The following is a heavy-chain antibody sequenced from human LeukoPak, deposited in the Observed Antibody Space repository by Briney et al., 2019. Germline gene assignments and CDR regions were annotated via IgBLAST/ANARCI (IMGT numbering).Heavy chain of an antibody. CDR1: GGSISSYY. CDR3: ARQVGAR. J-gene: IGHJ4*02. CDR2: IYYSGST. Sequence: PSETLSLTCTVSGGSISSYYWSWIRQPPGKGLEWIGYIYYSGSTNYKPSLKSRVTISVDTSKNQFSLKLSSVTAADTAVYYCARQVGARWGQGTLVTVSS. V-gene: IGHV4-59*08. D-gene: IGHD1-26*01.